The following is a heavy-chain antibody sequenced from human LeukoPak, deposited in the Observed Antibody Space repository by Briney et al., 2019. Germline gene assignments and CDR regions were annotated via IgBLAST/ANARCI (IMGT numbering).Heavy chain of an antibody. Sequence: GGSLRLSCAASGFSFSTTWMHWVRPAPGKGLEWVALIYSDSSRTTYADSVKGRFTISRDNAKNTVYLQMSSLRVEDTAVYFCTKDAGYASDYWGQGILVPVSS. CDR2: IYSDSSRT. CDR3: TKDAGYASDY. V-gene: IGHV3-74*01. D-gene: IGHD2-15*01. CDR1: GFSFSTTW. J-gene: IGHJ4*02.